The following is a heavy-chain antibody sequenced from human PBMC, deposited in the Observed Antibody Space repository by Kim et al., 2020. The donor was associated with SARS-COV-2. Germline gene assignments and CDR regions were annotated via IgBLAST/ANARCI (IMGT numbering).Heavy chain of an antibody. CDR3: ARVRRAGNKGLFDI. Sequence: ASVKVSCKASGYTFTGYYMHWVRQAPGQGLEWMGWINPNSCGTNYAQKFQGRVTMTRDTPISTAYMELSRLRSADTAVYYCARVRRAGNKGLFDIWGQGTMVTVSS. J-gene: IGHJ3*02. D-gene: IGHD3-10*01. CDR1: GYTFTGYY. CDR2: INPNSCGT. V-gene: IGHV1-2*02.